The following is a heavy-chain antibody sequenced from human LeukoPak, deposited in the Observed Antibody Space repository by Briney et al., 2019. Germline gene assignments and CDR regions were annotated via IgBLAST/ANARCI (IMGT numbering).Heavy chain of an antibody. V-gene: IGHV4-59*01. CDR3: ATIINITMIDNYYMDV. J-gene: IGHJ6*03. Sequence: SETLSLTCTVSGGSISNYYWSWIRQPPGKGLEWIGYIYYSGSTTYNPSLKSRVTMSVDTSNNQFPLKLSSVTAADTAVYYCATIINITMIDNYYMDVWGKGTTVTVSS. CDR1: GGSISNYY. D-gene: IGHD3-22*01. CDR2: IYYSGST.